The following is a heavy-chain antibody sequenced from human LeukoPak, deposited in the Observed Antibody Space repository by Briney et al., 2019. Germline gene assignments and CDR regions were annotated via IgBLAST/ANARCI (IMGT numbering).Heavy chain of an antibody. V-gene: IGHV3-74*01. J-gene: IGHJ4*02. D-gene: IGHD2-21*02. CDR3: ARVEVGGDYSKFDY. CDR2: INEGGSTI. CDR1: GFSFSSYW. Sequence: GGSLTLSCAASGFSFSSYWMHWVRQAPGGGLVWVSRINEGGSTINYADSVKGRFTISRDNAKNTLSLQMNSLRAEDTAVCYCARVEVGGDYSKFDYWGQGTLVTVSS.